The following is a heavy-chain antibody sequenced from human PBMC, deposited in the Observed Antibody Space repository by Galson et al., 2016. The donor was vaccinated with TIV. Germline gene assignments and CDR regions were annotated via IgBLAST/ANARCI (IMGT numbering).Heavy chain of an antibody. V-gene: IGHV3-23*01. D-gene: IGHD3-3*01. J-gene: IGHJ6*02. CDR3: AKTIAVSGVLINYFYYGMDV. Sequence: SLRLSCAASGFTFSNFAMHWVRQAPGKGLEWVSSISATGGSTYYADSVKGRFTTSRDNSKDQLYLQMNSLRAEDTAVYYCAKTIAVSGVLINYFYYGMDVWGHRTTVSVSS. CDR2: ISATGGST. CDR1: GFTFSNFA.